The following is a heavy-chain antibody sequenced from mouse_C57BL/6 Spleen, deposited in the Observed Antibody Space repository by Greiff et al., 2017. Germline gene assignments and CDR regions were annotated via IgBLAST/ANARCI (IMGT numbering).Heavy chain of an antibody. CDR1: GYTFTDYY. D-gene: IGHD1-1*01. CDR3: ARTYYGSSPGYFDV. Sequence: VQLQQSGPVLVKPGASVKMSCKASGYTFTDYYMNWVKQSHGKSLEWIGVINPYNGGTSYNQKFKGKATLTVDKSSSTAYMELNSLTSEDSAVYYGARTYYGSSPGYFDVWGTGTTVTVSS. CDR2: INPYNGGT. J-gene: IGHJ1*03. V-gene: IGHV1-19*01.